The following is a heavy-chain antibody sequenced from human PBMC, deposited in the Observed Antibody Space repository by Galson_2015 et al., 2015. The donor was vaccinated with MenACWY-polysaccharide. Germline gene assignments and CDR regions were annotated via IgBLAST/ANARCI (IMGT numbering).Heavy chain of an antibody. Sequence: TLSLTCSVSGGSISTGSSYWTWIRQPAGKGLECIGRIHSRGSTDYSPSLKSRVTISTDTSRNQLSLKLSSVTAADTAVYYCARSLGYSDSAFDNGRDVDRRFDPWGQGTLVTVSS. CDR1: GGSISTGSSY. CDR2: IHSRGST. J-gene: IGHJ5*02. V-gene: IGHV4-61*02. CDR3: ARSLGYSDSAFDNGRDVDRRFDP. D-gene: IGHD5-12*01.